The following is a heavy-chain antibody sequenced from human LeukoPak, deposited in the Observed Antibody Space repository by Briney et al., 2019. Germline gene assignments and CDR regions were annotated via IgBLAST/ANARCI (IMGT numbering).Heavy chain of an antibody. CDR3: AKLRLFVSSGWLTDFDY. V-gene: IGHV3-23*01. CDR1: GFTFNSYA. D-gene: IGHD6-19*01. Sequence: GGSLRLSCAASGFTFNSYAMSWVRQAPGTGLEWVSAISGSGGSTYYTDSVKGRFTISRDNSKNTLYLRMNSLRAEDTAVYYCAKLRLFVSSGWLTDFDYWGQGTLVTVSS. J-gene: IGHJ4*02. CDR2: ISGSGGST.